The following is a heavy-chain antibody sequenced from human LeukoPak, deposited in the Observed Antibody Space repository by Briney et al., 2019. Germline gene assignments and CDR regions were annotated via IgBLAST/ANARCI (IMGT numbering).Heavy chain of an antibody. Sequence: SETLSLTCTVSGYSISFGYYWGRIRQPPGKGLEWIGSIYHSGSTYYNPSLKSRVTMSADTSKNQFSLRLSSVTAADTAVYYCAKSSGSLFDPWGQGTLVTVSS. V-gene: IGHV4-38-2*02. J-gene: IGHJ5*02. CDR2: IYHSGST. D-gene: IGHD3-10*01. CDR1: GYSISFGYY. CDR3: AKSSGSLFDP.